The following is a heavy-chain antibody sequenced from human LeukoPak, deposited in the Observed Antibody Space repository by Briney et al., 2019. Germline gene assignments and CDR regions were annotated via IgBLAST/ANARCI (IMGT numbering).Heavy chain of an antibody. CDR1: GGTFSSYP. CDR3: ARDYYDFWSGSGRNGNDYYYYYYMDV. V-gene: IGHV1-69*01. D-gene: IGHD3-3*01. J-gene: IGHJ6*03. CDR2: IIPICGTA. Sequence: SVKVSCKASGGTFSSYPISWVRQAPGQGLEWMGGIIPICGTANYAQKFQGRVTITADESTSTAYMELSSLRSEDTAVYYCARDYYDFWSGSGRNGNDYYYYYYMDVWGKGTTVTVSS.